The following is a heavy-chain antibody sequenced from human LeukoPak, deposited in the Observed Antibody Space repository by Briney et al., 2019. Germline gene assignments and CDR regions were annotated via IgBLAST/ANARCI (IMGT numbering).Heavy chain of an antibody. Sequence: GSVRVSCKASGYTFTNYDMHWVREAPGQRGEGMGWINAGKGNKKYSQKFQARVTIPRHTSASTAYMELSSLTSEDTAVYYCARSIVAAGTGPRFDYWGQGTLVTVSS. CDR1: GYTFTNYD. V-gene: IGHV1-3*01. CDR2: INAGKGNK. J-gene: IGHJ4*02. CDR3: ARSIVAAGTGPRFDY. D-gene: IGHD6-13*01.